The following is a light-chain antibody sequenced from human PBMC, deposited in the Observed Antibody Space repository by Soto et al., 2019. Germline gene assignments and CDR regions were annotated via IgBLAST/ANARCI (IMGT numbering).Light chain of an antibody. CDR3: QQRSNLPPT. J-gene: IGKJ5*01. CDR1: QSISSY. CDR2: DAS. Sequence: EIVLTQSPATLSLSPVERATLSCRASQSISSYLAWYRQIPGQAPRLLIYDASNRATGIPDRFSGGGSGTDFTLTISSLEPEDFAVYYCQQRSNLPPTFGQGTRLEIK. V-gene: IGKV3-11*01.